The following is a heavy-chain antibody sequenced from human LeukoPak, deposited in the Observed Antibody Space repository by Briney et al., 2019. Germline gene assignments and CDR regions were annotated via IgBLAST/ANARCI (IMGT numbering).Heavy chain of an antibody. Sequence: ASVKVSCKASGYTFTGYYIHWVRQAPGQGLEWMGIIGGSTNYAQKFQGRVTMTRDTSTSTVYMELSSLRSDDTAVYYCAREMAGGGSYSGMHDAFDIWGQGTMGTVSS. D-gene: IGHD1-26*01. CDR1: GYTFTGYY. J-gene: IGHJ3*02. CDR2: IGGST. CDR3: AREMAGGGSYSGMHDAFDI. V-gene: IGHV1-46*01.